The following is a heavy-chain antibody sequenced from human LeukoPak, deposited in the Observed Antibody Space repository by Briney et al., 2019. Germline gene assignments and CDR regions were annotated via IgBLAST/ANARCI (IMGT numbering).Heavy chain of an antibody. V-gene: IGHV1-18*01. J-gene: IGHJ3*02. Sequence: ASVKVSCKASGYTFTSYGISWVRQAPGQGLEWMGWISAYNGNTNYAQKLQGRVTMTTDTSTSTAYMELRSLRSDDTAVYYCARDVFPDSVVITHHDAFDIWGQGAMVTVSS. D-gene: IGHD3-22*01. CDR3: ARDVFPDSVVITHHDAFDI. CDR2: ISAYNGNT. CDR1: GYTFTSYG.